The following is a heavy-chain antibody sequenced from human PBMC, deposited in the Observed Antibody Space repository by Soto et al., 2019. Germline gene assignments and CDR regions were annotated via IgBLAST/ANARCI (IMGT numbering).Heavy chain of an antibody. V-gene: IGHV3-49*04. CDR3: TKVRADYYDSSGPNY. CDR2: MRSEAYGGTT. CDR1: GFTFGDFS. D-gene: IGHD3-22*01. J-gene: IGHJ4*02. Sequence: GGALRLSRTASGFTFGDFSISWVRQAPREGLEWVGFMRSEAYGGTTEYAASVKGRFTISRDDSKSIAYLQMNSLKTEDTAVYYCTKVRADYYDSSGPNYWGQGTLVTVSS.